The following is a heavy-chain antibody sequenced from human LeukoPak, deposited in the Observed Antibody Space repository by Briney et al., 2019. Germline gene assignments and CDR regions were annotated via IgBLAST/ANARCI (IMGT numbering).Heavy chain of an antibody. CDR2: IAVTPDGPAT. Sequence: GGTLRLSCAASGFTFNLAWMSWVRQTPGKGLQWVARIAVTPDGPATDYATPVRGRFFISRDDSRNMVYLEMSSLSTDDTAVYYCVWSSTWNRRFYLDQWGQGTLVTVSS. J-gene: IGHJ4*02. CDR1: GFTFNLAW. CDR3: VWSSTWNRRFYLDQ. V-gene: IGHV3-15*04. D-gene: IGHD6-6*01.